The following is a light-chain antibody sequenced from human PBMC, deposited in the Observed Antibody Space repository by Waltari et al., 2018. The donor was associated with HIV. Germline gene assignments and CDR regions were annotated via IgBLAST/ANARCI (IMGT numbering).Light chain of an antibody. V-gene: IGLV3-19*01. CDR3: HSRDSSGSHVV. CDR1: SLRSYY. J-gene: IGLJ2*01. CDR2: GRN. Sequence: SSELTQDPSVSVALGQTVRITCQGDSLRSYYASWYKQKSGQAPVVVVFGRNYRPSGIPARFVCSSSGNTATLTITGAQADDEADYYCHSRDSSGSHVVVGGGTKVTVL.